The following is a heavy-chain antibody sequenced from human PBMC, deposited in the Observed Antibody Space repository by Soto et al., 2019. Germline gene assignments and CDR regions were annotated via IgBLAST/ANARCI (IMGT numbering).Heavy chain of an antibody. Sequence: EVQLVESGGGLVKPGGSLRLSCAASGFTFSNAWMSWVRQAPGKGLEWVGRIKSKTDGGTTDYAAPVKGRFTISRDDSKNTLYLQMNSLKTEDTAVYYCTTDPEIVGATTSYYYYGMDVWGQGTTVTVSS. D-gene: IGHD1-26*01. CDR3: TTDPEIVGATTSYYYYGMDV. CDR1: GFTFSNAW. J-gene: IGHJ6*02. V-gene: IGHV3-15*01. CDR2: IKSKTDGGTT.